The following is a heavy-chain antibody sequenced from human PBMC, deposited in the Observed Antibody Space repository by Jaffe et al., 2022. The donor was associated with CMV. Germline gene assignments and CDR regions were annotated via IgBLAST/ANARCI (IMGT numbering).Heavy chain of an antibody. CDR1: GGSISSDY. V-gene: IGHV4-4*07. J-gene: IGHJ5*01. D-gene: IGHD4-4*01. CDR3: ARERAYSNYLWPDS. Sequence: QVQLQESGPGLVKPSETLSLTCTVSGGSISSDYWSWIRQPAGKGLEWIGRMRTSGNSNNNPSLRSRVTMSIDTSKNQFSLKLSSVTAADTAVYYCARERAYSNYLWPDSWGQGTLVTVSS. CDR2: MRTSGNS.